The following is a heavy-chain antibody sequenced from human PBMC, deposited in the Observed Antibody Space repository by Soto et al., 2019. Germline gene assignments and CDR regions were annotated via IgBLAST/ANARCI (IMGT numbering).Heavy chain of an antibody. Sequence: QVQLVESGGGLVKPGGSLRLSCAASGFTFSDYYMSWIRQAPGKGLEWVSYISSSGSTIYYADSVKGRFTISRDNAKNSLYLQMNSLRAEDTAVYYCARGGLSAAAWAIVDFWKSGMDVWGKGTTVTVSS. V-gene: IGHV3-11*01. D-gene: IGHD3-3*01. CDR1: GFTFSDYY. J-gene: IGHJ6*04. CDR2: ISSSGSTI. CDR3: ARGGLSAAAWAIVDFWKSGMDV.